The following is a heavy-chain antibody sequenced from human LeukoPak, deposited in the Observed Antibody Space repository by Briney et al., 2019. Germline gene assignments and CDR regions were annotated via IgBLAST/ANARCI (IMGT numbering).Heavy chain of an antibody. CDR3: ARGRRPDAFDS. CDR2: ISSGGSTT. Sequence: GGSLRLSCAASGFTFSSYDMYWARQAPGKELEWVSYISSGGSTTHYGDSVKGRFTISRDNAKNSLYLQMNSLRAEDTAVYYCARGRRPDAFDSWGQGTRVTVSS. CDR1: GFTFSSYD. J-gene: IGHJ3*02. V-gene: IGHV3-48*03.